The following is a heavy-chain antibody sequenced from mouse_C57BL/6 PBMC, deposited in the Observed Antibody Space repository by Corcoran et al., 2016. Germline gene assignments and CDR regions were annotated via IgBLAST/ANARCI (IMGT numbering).Heavy chain of an antibody. Sequence: QVQLQQSGDVLGKPGVAVEISWKASGYALSSYWMDWVMQRPGKGLEWIGQIYPGDGDTNYNGKFKGKATLTADKSSRTAYMQLSSLTSEDSAVYFCARRSITTEFAYWGQGTLVTVSA. V-gene: IGHV1-80*01. J-gene: IGHJ3*01. CDR2: IYPGDGDT. CDR1: GYALSSYW. CDR3: ARRSITTEFAY. D-gene: IGHD1-1*01.